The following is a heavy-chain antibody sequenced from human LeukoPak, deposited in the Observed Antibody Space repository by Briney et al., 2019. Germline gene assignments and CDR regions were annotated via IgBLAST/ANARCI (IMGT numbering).Heavy chain of an antibody. V-gene: IGHV1-69*04. CDR2: IIPIFDIT. CDR3: ARGAAQYDSSGYQSSPFDY. CDR1: GGAFSSYG. J-gene: IGHJ4*02. Sequence: SVKVSCKASGGAFSSYGISWVRQAPGQGLDWMGRIIPIFDITNYAQNFQGRVTITADKSTSTAYMELSSLRSEDTAVYYCARGAAQYDSSGYQSSPFDYWGQGTLVTVSS. D-gene: IGHD3-22*01.